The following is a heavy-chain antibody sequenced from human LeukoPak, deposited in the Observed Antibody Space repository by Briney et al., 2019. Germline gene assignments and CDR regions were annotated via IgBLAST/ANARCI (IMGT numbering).Heavy chain of an antibody. Sequence: PGGSLRLSCAASGFTFSSSSMDWVRQAPGKGLEWVSSISGSSSYIYFADSVKGRSTISRDNAKNSLYLQMNSLRAEDTAVYYCARDLEYGSGSPSAGFDYWGQGALVTVSS. CDR1: GFTFSSSS. CDR3: ARDLEYGSGSPSAGFDY. D-gene: IGHD3-10*01. V-gene: IGHV3-21*01. CDR2: ISGSSSYI. J-gene: IGHJ4*02.